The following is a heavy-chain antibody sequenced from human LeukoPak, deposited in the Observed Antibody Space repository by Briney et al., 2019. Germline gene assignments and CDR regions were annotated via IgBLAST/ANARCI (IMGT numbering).Heavy chain of an antibody. CDR2: INPNSGDT. D-gene: IGHD2-2*01. J-gene: IGHJ4*02. CDR3: ARDYCSSTSCLFDY. Sequence: ASVKVSCKASGYTFTGYHMHWVRQAPGQGLEWMGRINPNSGDTNYAQKFQGRVTMTRDTSFSTAYMELSRLTSDDTAVYYCARDYCSSTSCLFDYWGQGTLVTVSS. V-gene: IGHV1-2*06. CDR1: GYTFTGYH.